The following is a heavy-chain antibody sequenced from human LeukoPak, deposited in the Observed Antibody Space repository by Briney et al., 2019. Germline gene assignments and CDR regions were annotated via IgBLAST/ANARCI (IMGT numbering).Heavy chain of an antibody. CDR1: GGSISSYY. J-gene: IGHJ4*02. Sequence: SETLSLTCTVSGGSISSYYWSWIRQPPGKGLERIGYIYYSGSTSYNPSLKSRVTISVDTSKNQFSLKLSSVTAADTAVYYCARHRRGTYYFDYWGQGTLVTVSS. D-gene: IGHD1-1*01. V-gene: IGHV4-59*08. CDR3: ARHRRGTYYFDY. CDR2: IYYSGST.